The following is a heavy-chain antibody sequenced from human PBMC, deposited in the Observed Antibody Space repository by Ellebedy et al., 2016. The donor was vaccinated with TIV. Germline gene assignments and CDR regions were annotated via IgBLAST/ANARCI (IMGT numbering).Heavy chain of an antibody. CDR1: GGSLSRTSYY. J-gene: IGHJ3*02. V-gene: IGHV4-31*03. CDR2: IYYTGST. Sequence: SETLSLXCNVSGGSLSRTSYYWNWIRQHPGKGLEWIGYIYYTGSTYYNPSLKSRVTISIDTSENQFSLKLSSVTAADTAVYYCARDCAAPYVRAFDIWGQGTMVTVSS. CDR3: ARDCAAPYVRAFDI. D-gene: IGHD6-6*01.